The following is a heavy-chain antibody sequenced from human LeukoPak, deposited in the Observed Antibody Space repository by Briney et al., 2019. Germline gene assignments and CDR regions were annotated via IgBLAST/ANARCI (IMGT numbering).Heavy chain of an antibody. CDR1: GGSVTSTNW. V-gene: IGHV4-4*02. CDR2: VHLDGWT. CDR3: AREGGFYRPLDY. D-gene: IGHD3-3*01. Sequence: SETLSLTCDVSGGSVTSTNWWTWVRQPPREGLEWIGEVHLDGWTNYNPSLKSRLIMSVDLPENHISLKLAPVTAADTAVYYCAREGGFYRPLDYSGQGALVTVSS. J-gene: IGHJ4*02.